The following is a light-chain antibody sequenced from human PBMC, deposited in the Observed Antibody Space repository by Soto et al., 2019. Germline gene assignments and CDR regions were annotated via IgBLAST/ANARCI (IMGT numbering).Light chain of an antibody. V-gene: IGLV2-14*01. Sequence: SALTQPASVSGSPGQSITISCTGTGGDVGAYNSVSWYQQHPGKAPKLMIYEVSHRPSGISNRFSGSKSGNTASLTISGLQTEDEADYYCASYTTSRPVVFGGGTKLTVL. CDR1: GGDVGAYNS. CDR2: EVS. J-gene: IGLJ3*02. CDR3: ASYTTSRPVV.